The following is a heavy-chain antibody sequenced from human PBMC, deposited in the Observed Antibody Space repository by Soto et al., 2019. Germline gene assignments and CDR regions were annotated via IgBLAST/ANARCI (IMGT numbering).Heavy chain of an antibody. J-gene: IGHJ6*03. D-gene: IGHD2-15*01. CDR2: ISRDGNNK. CDR3: ARDMRDCSGGTCYPGPFYYYLDV. CDR1: GFTFSTYS. Sequence: GGSLSLSCAASGFTFSTYSMHWVRQAPGRGLEWVAVISRDGNNKYYVDSVKDRFTISRDNSKNTLYLQMGSLTSDDTAVYYCARDMRDCSGGTCYPGPFYYYLDVWGKGTTVTVSS. V-gene: IGHV3-30*03.